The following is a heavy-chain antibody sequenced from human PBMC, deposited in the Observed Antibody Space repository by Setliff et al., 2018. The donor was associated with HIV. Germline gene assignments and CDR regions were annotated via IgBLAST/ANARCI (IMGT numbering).Heavy chain of an antibody. Sequence: LSLTCTVSGYSISSGYYWSWIRQPAGKGLEWIGRMHTSGNTNYNPSLKSRVTMSVDTSKNQFSLRLSSVTAADTAVYYCARDQKGYSYGYFDSWGQGTLVTVSS. CDR1: GYSISSGYY. D-gene: IGHD5-18*01. CDR3: ARDQKGYSYGYFDS. J-gene: IGHJ4*02. V-gene: IGHV4-61*02. CDR2: MHTSGNT.